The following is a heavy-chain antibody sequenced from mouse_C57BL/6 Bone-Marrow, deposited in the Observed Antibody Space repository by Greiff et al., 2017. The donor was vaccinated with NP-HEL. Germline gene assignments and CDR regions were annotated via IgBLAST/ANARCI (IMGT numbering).Heavy chain of an antibody. D-gene: IGHD2-3*01. J-gene: IGHJ1*03. Sequence: EVQLQESGPELVKPGASVKMSCKASGYTFTDYNMHWVKQSHGKSLEWIGYINPNNGGTSYNQKFKGKATLTVNKSSSTAYMELRSLTSEDSAVYYCARFDGYPFYWYFDVWGTGTTVTVSS. CDR3: ARFDGYPFYWYFDV. V-gene: IGHV1-22*01. CDR2: INPNNGGT. CDR1: GYTFTDYN.